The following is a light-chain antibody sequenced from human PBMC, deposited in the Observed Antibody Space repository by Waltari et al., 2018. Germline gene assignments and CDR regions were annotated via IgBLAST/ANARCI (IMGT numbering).Light chain of an antibody. V-gene: IGLV2-18*02. Sequence: QSALTQPPSVSKSLGQSVTISYPGTSSDLGGYNRVPWYQQHSGTAPRLLSYEVSKRPSGVSDRFSGSKSGNTASLTISGLQAEDEADYYCGSYRSGSTWVFGGGTRLTVL. CDR1: SSDLGGYNR. CDR3: GSYRSGSTWV. CDR2: EVS. J-gene: IGLJ2*01.